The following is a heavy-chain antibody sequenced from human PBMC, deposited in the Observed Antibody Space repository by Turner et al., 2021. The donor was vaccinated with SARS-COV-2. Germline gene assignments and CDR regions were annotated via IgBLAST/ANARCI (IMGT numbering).Heavy chain of an antibody. CDR2: ISTILGIT. D-gene: IGHD6-13*01. CDR3: ARDEEGIAAAYYYAMDV. CDR1: VATFSTYT. V-gene: IGHV1-69*08. J-gene: IGHJ6*02. Sequence: VQLVQSGAEVKKPGSSVKVSCKASVATFSTYTISWVRQAPGQGLEWMGRISTILGITTYAQKFQGRVTITADKSTSTAYMELSSLRSEDTAVYYCARDEEGIAAAYYYAMDVWGQGTTVTVSS.